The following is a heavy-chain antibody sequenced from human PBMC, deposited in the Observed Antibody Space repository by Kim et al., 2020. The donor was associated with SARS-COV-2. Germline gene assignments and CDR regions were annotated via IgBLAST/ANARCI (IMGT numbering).Heavy chain of an antibody. Sequence: GGSLRLSCAASGFTFSSYAMSWVRQAPGKGLEWVSAISGSGGSTYYADSVKGRFTISRDNSKNTLYLQMNSLRAEDTAVYYCAKKSAADYDILTGYYLYYYGMDGWGQGTTVTVSS. J-gene: IGHJ6*02. V-gene: IGHV3-23*01. CDR1: GFTFSSYA. D-gene: IGHD3-9*01. CDR3: AKKSAADYDILTGYYLYYYGMDG. CDR2: ISGSGGST.